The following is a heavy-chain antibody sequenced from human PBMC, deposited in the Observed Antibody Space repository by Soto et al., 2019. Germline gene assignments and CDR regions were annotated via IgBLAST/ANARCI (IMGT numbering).Heavy chain of an antibody. D-gene: IGHD6-19*01. V-gene: IGHV1-18*01. CDR2: ISAYNGNT. CDR1: GYTFTSYG. J-gene: IGHJ2*01. Sequence: ASVKVSCKASGYTFTSYGISWVRQAPGQGLEWMGWISAYNGNTNYAQKLQGRVTMTTDTSTSTAYMELRSLRSDDTAVYYCARSIAVADGPYLGYWYFDLWGRGTLVTVSS. CDR3: ARSIAVADGPYLGYWYFDL.